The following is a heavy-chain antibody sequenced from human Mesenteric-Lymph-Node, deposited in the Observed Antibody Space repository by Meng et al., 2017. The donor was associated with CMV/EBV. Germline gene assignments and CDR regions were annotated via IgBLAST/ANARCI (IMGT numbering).Heavy chain of an antibody. Sequence: GESLKIPCAASGLIFSNNWMSWVRQAPGKGLEWVANIKPDGSEKYYVDSVKGRFTISRDNAKNSLYLQMNGLRAEDTAVYYCARKCFSCSEDYWGQGTLVTVSS. V-gene: IGHV3-7*01. CDR3: ARKCFSCSEDY. J-gene: IGHJ4*02. CDR1: GLIFSNNW. CDR2: IKPDGSEK. D-gene: IGHD2-15*01.